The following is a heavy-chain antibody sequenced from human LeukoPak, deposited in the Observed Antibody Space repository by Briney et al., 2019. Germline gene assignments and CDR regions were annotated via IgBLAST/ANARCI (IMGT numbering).Heavy chain of an antibody. CDR2: IYSGGST. CDR3: TKDLKVLDAFDI. CDR1: GFTVSSNY. Sequence: GGSLRLSCAASGFTVSSNYMSWVRQAPGKGLEWVSVIYSGGSTYYADSVKGRFTISRDSSKNTLCLQMNSLRAEDTAVYYCTKDLKVLDAFDIWGQGTMVTVSS. J-gene: IGHJ3*02. D-gene: IGHD3-3*01. V-gene: IGHV3-53*01.